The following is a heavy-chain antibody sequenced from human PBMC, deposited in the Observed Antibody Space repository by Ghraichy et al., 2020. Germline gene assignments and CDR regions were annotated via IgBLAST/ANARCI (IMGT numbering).Heavy chain of an antibody. J-gene: IGHJ4*02. CDR3: ARGVTLYHY. CDR1: GDTFTGYY. D-gene: IGHD2-15*01. Sequence: ASVKVSCKASGDTFTGYYIHWVRQAPGQGPEWMGWINPNSGGSNYAQKFQGRVTMTWDTSISTAYIELSRLRSDDTAVYYCARGVTLYHYWGQGTLVTVSS. CDR2: INPNSGGS. V-gene: IGHV1-2*02.